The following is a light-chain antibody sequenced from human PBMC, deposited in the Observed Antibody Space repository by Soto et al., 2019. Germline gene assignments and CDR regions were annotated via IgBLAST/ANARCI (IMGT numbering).Light chain of an antibody. Sequence: QSALTQPLSASGSPGQSVTISCTGTSSDVGGYNYVSWYQQYPGKVPKLMVYEVNNRPSGVPDRFSGSKSGNTASLTVSGLQAEDEADYYCTSYAGGNNVFGTGTKVTVL. CDR3: TSYAGGNNV. CDR2: EVN. V-gene: IGLV2-8*01. J-gene: IGLJ1*01. CDR1: SSDVGGYNY.